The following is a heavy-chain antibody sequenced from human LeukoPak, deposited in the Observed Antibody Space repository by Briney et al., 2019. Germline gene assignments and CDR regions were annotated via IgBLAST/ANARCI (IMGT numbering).Heavy chain of an antibody. J-gene: IGHJ4*02. Sequence: PGGSLRLSCAASGFTFSNYAMNWVRQAPGEGLEWVSYISSSGSIIYYADSVKGRFTISRDNAKNSLYLQMNSLRAEDTAVYFCARSPGSFDYWGQGTLVTVSS. CDR2: ISSSGSII. V-gene: IGHV3-48*04. CDR1: GFTFSNYA. D-gene: IGHD3-10*01. CDR3: ARSPGSFDY.